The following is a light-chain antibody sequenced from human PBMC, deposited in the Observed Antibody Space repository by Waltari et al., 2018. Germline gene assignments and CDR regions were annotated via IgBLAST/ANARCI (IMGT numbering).Light chain of an antibody. Sequence: EIVLTQSPGTLSLSPGERATFSCRASQSVSSSYLAWYQQKPGQAPRLLIYGASSRATGIPDRFSGSGSGTDFTLTISRLEPEDFAVYYCQQYGSSPGTFGPGTKVEIK. CDR3: QQYGSSPGT. V-gene: IGKV3-20*01. J-gene: IGKJ1*01. CDR2: GAS. CDR1: QSVSSSY.